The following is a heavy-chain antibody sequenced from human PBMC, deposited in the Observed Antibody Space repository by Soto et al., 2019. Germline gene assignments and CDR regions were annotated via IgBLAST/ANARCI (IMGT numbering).Heavy chain of an antibody. D-gene: IGHD3-10*01. Sequence: QVQLVESGGGVVQPGRSLRLSCAASGFTFSSYGMHWVRQAPGKGLEWVAVIWYDGSNKYYADSVKGRFTISRDNSKNTLYLQMNSLRAEDTAVYYCARVRCGSGSYPEGTIDYWGQGTLVTVSS. CDR2: IWYDGSNK. CDR3: ARVRCGSGSYPEGTIDY. J-gene: IGHJ4*02. CDR1: GFTFSSYG. V-gene: IGHV3-33*01.